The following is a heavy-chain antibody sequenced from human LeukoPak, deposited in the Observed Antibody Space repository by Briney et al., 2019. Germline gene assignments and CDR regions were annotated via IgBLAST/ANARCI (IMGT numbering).Heavy chain of an antibody. D-gene: IGHD1-26*01. CDR2: XXXXXNFHAT. J-gene: IGHJ5*02. CDR1: GFXXSXXX. Sequence: GGSLRLSCAASGFXXSXXXXXXVXXXSGXXXXXVXXXXXXXNFHATAYAXSVQGRFSISRDDSKNTAFLHMNSLKTEDMALYYXTRDSGTYNWLDPWGQGTLVTVSS. V-gene: IGHV3-73*01. CDR3: TRDSGTYNWLDP.